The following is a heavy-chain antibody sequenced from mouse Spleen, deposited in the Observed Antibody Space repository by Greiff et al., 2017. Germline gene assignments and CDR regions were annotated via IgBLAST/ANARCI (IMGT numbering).Heavy chain of an antibody. CDR3: ARGGIYYGNSNAMDY. CDR2: IYPGSGNT. D-gene: IGHD2-1*01. J-gene: IGHJ4*01. Sequence: QVQLQQSGAELVRPGASVKLSCKASGYTFTDYYINWVKQRPGQGLEWIARIYPGSGNTYYNEKFKGKATLTAEKSSSTAYMQLSSLTSEDSAVYFCARGGIYYGNSNAMDYWGQGTSVTVSS. CDR1: GYTFTDYY. V-gene: IGHV1-76*01.